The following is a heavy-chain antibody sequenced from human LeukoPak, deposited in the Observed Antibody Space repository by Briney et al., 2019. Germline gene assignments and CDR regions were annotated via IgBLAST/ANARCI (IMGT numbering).Heavy chain of an antibody. Sequence: SETLSLTCTVSGVSISSYYWSWIRQPPGKGLEWIGYIYHSGSTNYNPSLKSRVTISVDTSKNQFSLKLSSVTAADTAVYSCAGFTFFRGVITFDYWGQGTLVTVSS. D-gene: IGHD3-10*01. V-gene: IGHV4-59*08. CDR1: GVSISSYY. CDR3: AGFTFFRGVITFDY. J-gene: IGHJ4*02. CDR2: IYHSGST.